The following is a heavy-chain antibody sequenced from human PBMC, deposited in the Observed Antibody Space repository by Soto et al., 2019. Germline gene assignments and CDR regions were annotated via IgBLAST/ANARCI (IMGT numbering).Heavy chain of an antibody. V-gene: IGHV3-66*01. CDR3: ASEDPYPLCMDV. Sequence: EVQLVESGGGLVQPGGSLRLSCVASGFTVTSNYMSWVRQAPGKGLEWVSVIYSGGSTYYADSVKGRFTISRDNSKNTLYLQMNSLRAEDTAVYYCASEDPYPLCMDVWGQGTTVTVSS. D-gene: IGHD3-16*01. J-gene: IGHJ6*02. CDR2: IYSGGST. CDR1: GFTVTSNY.